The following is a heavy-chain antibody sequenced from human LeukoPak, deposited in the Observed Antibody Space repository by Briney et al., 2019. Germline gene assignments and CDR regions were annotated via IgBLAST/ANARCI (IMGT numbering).Heavy chain of an antibody. CDR1: GGTFSSYA. V-gene: IGHV1-69*04. J-gene: IGHJ6*02. D-gene: IGHD6-19*01. Sequence: GASVKVSCKASGGTFSSYAISWVRQAPGQGLEWMGRIIPILGIANYAQKFQGRVTITADKSTSTAYMELSSLRSEDTAVYYCARKSIAVAGAPYYYYCYGMDVWGQGTTVTVSS. CDR3: ARKSIAVAGAPYYYYCYGMDV. CDR2: IIPILGIA.